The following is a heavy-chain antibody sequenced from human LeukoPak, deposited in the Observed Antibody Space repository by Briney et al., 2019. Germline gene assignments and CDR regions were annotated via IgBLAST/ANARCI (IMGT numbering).Heavy chain of an antibody. CDR1: GFTFGDYP. Sequence: GGSLRLSCTASGFTFGDYPMSWFRQAPGKGREWIGFIRGKAYDGTTEYAASVKGRFTISRDDSKSIAYLQMNSLKTEDTAVYYCTRDDYGDLWGQGTLVTVSS. CDR2: IRGKAYDGTT. J-gene: IGHJ4*02. CDR3: TRDDYGDL. V-gene: IGHV3-49*03.